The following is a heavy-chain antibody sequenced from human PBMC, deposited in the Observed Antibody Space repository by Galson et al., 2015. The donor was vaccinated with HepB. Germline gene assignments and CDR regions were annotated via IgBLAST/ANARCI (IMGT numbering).Heavy chain of an antibody. Sequence: SVKVSCKASGYTFTSYAMHWVRQAPGQRLEWMGWINAGNGNTKYSQKFQGRVTITRDTSASTAYMELSSLRSEDTAVYYCARTGTRRGWELHYWGQGTLVTVSS. V-gene: IGHV1-3*01. J-gene: IGHJ4*02. CDR3: ARTGTRRGWELHY. CDR1: GYTFTSYA. D-gene: IGHD1-26*01. CDR2: INAGNGNT.